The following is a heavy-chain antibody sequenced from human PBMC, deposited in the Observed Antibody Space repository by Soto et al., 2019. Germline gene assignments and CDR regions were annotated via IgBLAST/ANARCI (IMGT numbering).Heavy chain of an antibody. CDR1: GGTFSSYT. J-gene: IGHJ5*02. CDR3: ARDLGSSTTGNWFDP. D-gene: IGHD2-2*01. Sequence: SVKVSCKASGGTFSSYTISWVRQAPGQGLEWMGRIIPILGIANYAQKFQGRVTITADKSTSTAYMELSSLRSEDTAVYYCARDLGSSTTGNWFDPWGQGTLVTVSS. V-gene: IGHV1-69*04. CDR2: IIPILGIA.